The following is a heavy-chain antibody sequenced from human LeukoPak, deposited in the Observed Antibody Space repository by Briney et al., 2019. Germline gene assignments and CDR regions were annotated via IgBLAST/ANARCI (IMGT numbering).Heavy chain of an antibody. CDR2: ILSDGSKK. D-gene: IGHD6-6*01. V-gene: IGHV3-30*01. CDR1: GFTFSSYA. J-gene: IGHJ4*02. Sequence: GRSLRPSCAASGFTFSSYAMHWVRQAPGKGLEWVAVILSDGSKKSNADSVKGRFTVSRDNSMNTLYLQMNSLRPEDTAVYYCATISSSARDYWGQGTLVTVSS. CDR3: ATISSSARDY.